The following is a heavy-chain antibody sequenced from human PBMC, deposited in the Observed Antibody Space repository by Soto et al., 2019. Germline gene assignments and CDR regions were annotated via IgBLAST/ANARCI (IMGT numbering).Heavy chain of an antibody. CDR1: GGSFSGYY. Sequence: SETLSLTCAVYGGSFSGYYWSWIRQPPGKGLEWIGEINHSGSTNYNPSLKSRVTISVDTSKNQFSLKLSSVTAADTAVYYCARRDGGYAKDIDYWGQGTLVTVSS. CDR2: INHSGST. D-gene: IGHD5-12*01. CDR3: ARRDGGYAKDIDY. V-gene: IGHV4-34*01. J-gene: IGHJ4*02.